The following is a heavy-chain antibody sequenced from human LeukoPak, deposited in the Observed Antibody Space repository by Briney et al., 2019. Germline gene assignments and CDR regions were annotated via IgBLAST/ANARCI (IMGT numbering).Heavy chain of an antibody. Sequence: PGGSLRLSCAASGFTFSSYAMNWVRQAPGKGLEWVSAISGSGGSTYYADSVKGRFTISRDNSKNTLYLQMNSLRAEDTAVYYCAKDHYDSSGYYHGGAFDIWGQGTMVTVSS. CDR3: AKDHYDSSGYYHGGAFDI. J-gene: IGHJ3*02. D-gene: IGHD3-22*01. CDR1: GFTFSSYA. CDR2: ISGSGGST. V-gene: IGHV3-23*01.